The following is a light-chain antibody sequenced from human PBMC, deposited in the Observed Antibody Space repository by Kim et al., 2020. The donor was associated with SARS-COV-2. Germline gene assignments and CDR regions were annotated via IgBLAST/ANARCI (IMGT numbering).Light chain of an antibody. Sequence: QRVTISCTGGSASIGAGYDVHWYQQLPGTAPKLLIYGNSNRPSGVPDRFSGSKSGTSASLAITGLQAEDEADYYCQSYDSSLSGVVFGGGTQLTVL. CDR2: GNS. V-gene: IGLV1-40*01. CDR3: QSYDSSLSGVV. J-gene: IGLJ2*01. CDR1: SASIGAGYD.